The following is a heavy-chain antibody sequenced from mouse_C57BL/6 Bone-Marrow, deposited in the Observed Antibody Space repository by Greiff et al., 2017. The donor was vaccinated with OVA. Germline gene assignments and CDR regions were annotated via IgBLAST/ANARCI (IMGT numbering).Heavy chain of an antibody. Sequence: VQLQQPGAELVKPGASVKLSCKASGYTFTSYWMQWVKLRPGQGLEWIGEIDPSDSYTNYNQKFKGKATLTVDTSSSTAYMQLSSLTSEDSAAYYCARSSGYPYWYFDVWGTGTTVTVSS. J-gene: IGHJ1*03. CDR3: ARSSGYPYWYFDV. CDR2: IDPSDSYT. V-gene: IGHV1-50*01. D-gene: IGHD3-2*02. CDR1: GYTFTSYW.